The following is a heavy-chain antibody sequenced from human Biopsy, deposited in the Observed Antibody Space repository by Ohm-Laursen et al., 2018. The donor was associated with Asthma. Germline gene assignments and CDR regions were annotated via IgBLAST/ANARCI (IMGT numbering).Heavy chain of an antibody. V-gene: IGHV4-4*02. Sequence: SDTLSLTCTVSGGSINSGTWWSWVRQPPGKGLEWIGEFFHTGSTNYNPSLKSRVTISVDTSKNQFFLRLSSVTAADTAVYYCARGVVYGGDSYAEYFQHWGQGTLVTVSS. J-gene: IGHJ1*01. CDR2: FFHTGST. CDR1: GGSINSGTW. CDR3: ARGVVYGGDSYAEYFQH. D-gene: IGHD4-23*01.